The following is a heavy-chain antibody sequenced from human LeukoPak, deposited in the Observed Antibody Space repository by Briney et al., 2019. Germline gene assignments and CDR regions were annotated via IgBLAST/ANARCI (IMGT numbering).Heavy chain of an antibody. CDR2: IGTYNGDV. V-gene: IGHV1-18*01. D-gene: IGHD6-25*01. J-gene: IGHJ4*02. CDR1: GYTFNTYG. CDR3: LRDAQRPRLTPDY. Sequence: GASVKVSCKASGYTFNTYGISWVRQAPGQGLEWMGWIGTYNGDVNYVQNLQGRVTMTTDTSASTAYMELMSLRSDDTAVYYCLRDAQRPRLTPDYWGQGTLVTVSS.